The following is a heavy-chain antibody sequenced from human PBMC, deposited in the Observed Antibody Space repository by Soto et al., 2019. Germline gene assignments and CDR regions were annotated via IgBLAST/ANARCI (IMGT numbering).Heavy chain of an antibody. J-gene: IGHJ6*03. CDR3: AXXXXLXXXXDGLYYYYSYMDV. D-gene: IGHD2-8*01. CDR2: MNPNSGNT. V-gene: IGHV1-8*01. Sequence: KVSCKASGYTFTSYDINWVRQATGQGLEWMGWMNPNSGNTGYAQKFQGRVTMTRNTSISTAYMELSSLRSEDTAVYYDAXXXXLXXXXDGLYYYYSYMDVXAKRTTVPVSS. CDR1: GYTFTSYD.